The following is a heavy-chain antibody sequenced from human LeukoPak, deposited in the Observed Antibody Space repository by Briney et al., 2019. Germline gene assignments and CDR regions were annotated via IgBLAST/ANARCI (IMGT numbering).Heavy chain of an antibody. CDR1: GFTISDYW. CDR3: VRHAIPTNGYWFDP. J-gene: IGHJ5*02. V-gene: IGHV3-7*01. CDR2: INRDGSEK. D-gene: IGHD2-2*02. Sequence: GGSLRLSCAASGFTISDYWMMWVRQAPGKGLEWVANINRDGSEKYYVGSVRGRFTVSRDNAKNSLYLQMNSLRAEDMGFYHCVRHAIPTNGYWFDPWGQGNLVTVSS.